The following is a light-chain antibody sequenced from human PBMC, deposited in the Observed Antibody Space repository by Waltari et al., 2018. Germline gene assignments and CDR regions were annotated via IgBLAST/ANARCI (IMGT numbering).Light chain of an antibody. CDR1: RSDVGGYNY. CDR3: SSYTSSGFVV. J-gene: IGLJ2*01. Sequence: QSALTQPASVSGSPGQSITISCTGTRSDVGGYNYVSWYQQHPGKAPKLMIYEVSNRPSGVSNRFSGSKSGNTASLTISGLQAEDEADYYCSSYTSSGFVVFGGGTKLTVL. V-gene: IGLV2-14*01. CDR2: EVS.